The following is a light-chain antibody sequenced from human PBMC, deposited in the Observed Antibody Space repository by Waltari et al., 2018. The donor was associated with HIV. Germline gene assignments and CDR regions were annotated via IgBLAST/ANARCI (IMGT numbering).Light chain of an antibody. J-gene: IGLJ3*02. Sequence: QSVLTQPPSASGTPGQRVTISCSGSNSNIGTNTVSWYQHLPGTAPKLLIYSDERRPSGVPDRFSGSKSGTSASLAISGLQSEDEADYCCGVWDDGLNGPEFGGGTKLTVL. V-gene: IGLV1-44*01. CDR3: GVWDDGLNGPE. CDR2: SDE. CDR1: NSNIGTNT.